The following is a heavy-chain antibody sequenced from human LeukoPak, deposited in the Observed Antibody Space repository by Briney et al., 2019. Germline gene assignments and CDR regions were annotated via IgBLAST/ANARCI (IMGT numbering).Heavy chain of an antibody. CDR2: IYHSGST. CDR3: ARGRRSGYYYLDY. D-gene: IGHD3-22*01. V-gene: IGHV4-30-2*01. Sequence: PSQTLSPTCAVSGGSISSGGYSWSWIRQPPGKGLEWIGYIYHSGSTYYNPSLKSRVTISVDRSKNQFSLKLSSVTAADTAVYYCARGRRSGYYYLDYWGQGTLVTVSS. J-gene: IGHJ4*02. CDR1: GGSISSGGYS.